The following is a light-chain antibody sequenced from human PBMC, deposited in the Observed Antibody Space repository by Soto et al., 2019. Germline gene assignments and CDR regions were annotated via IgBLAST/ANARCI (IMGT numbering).Light chain of an antibody. CDR2: GAS. J-gene: IGKJ2*01. V-gene: IGKV3-20*01. CDR3: QKYGSSPMYT. CDR1: QSVSSSY. Sequence: EIVLTQSPGTLSLSPGERATLSCRASQSVSSSYLAWYQQKPGQAPRLLIYGASTRANGIPDRFSGSGSGTDFTLTISRLEPEDFAVYYCQKYGSSPMYTFGQGTKLEIQ.